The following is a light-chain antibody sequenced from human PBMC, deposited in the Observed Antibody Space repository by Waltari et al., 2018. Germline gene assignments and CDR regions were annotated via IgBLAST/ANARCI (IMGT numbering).Light chain of an antibody. Sequence: DIQMTQSPSTLSASVGDRVTITCRASQSISSWLAWYQQKPGKAPKLLIYRASTLESGVPSRFRGSGSGTDFTLTISSLQPDDSATYYCQQYSAYSWTFGQGTKVEIK. J-gene: IGKJ1*01. CDR1: QSISSW. V-gene: IGKV1-5*03. CDR2: RAS. CDR3: QQYSAYSWT.